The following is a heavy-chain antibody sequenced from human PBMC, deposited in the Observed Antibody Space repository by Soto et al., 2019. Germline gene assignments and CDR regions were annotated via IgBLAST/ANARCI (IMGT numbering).Heavy chain of an antibody. CDR3: ARDSNDYGDYGWYFDL. D-gene: IGHD4-17*01. CDR2: IKQDGSGI. V-gene: IGHV3-7*01. Sequence: EVQLVESGGGVVQPGGSLRLSCAASGFIFTKYWMSWVRQAPGKGLEWLADIKQDGSGIYSVDAVKCRFTISRDNAEKSVYLQMNTLGGEDTAVYYCARDSNDYGDYGWYFDLWGRGTLVTVPS. J-gene: IGHJ2*01. CDR1: GFIFTKYW.